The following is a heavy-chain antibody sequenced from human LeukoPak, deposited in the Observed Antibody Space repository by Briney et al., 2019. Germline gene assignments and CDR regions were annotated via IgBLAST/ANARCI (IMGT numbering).Heavy chain of an antibody. Sequence: SVKVSCKGSGGTFSSYAISWVRQAPGQGLEWMGRIISILGIANYAQKFQGRVTITADKSTSTAYMELSSLRSEDTAVYYCAREDDYYDSSGYYYYFDYWGQGTLVTVSS. CDR3: AREDDYYDSSGYYYYFDY. CDR1: GGTFSSYA. CDR2: IISILGIA. D-gene: IGHD3-22*01. V-gene: IGHV1-69*04. J-gene: IGHJ4*02.